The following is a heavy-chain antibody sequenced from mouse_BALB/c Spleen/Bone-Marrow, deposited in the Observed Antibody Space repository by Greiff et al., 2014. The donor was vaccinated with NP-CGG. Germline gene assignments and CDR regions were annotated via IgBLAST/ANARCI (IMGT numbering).Heavy chain of an antibody. J-gene: IGHJ1*01. CDR3: ARERYGYDGWYFDV. Sequence: DLVKPGASVKLSCKASGYTFTNYWINWIKQRPGQGLEWIGRIAPGSGSTYYNEMFKGKTTLTVDISSSTAYIQFSSLSSEDSDVYFCARERYGYDGWYFDVWGAGTTVTVSS. CDR1: GYTFTNYW. V-gene: IGHV1S41*01. CDR2: IAPGSGST. D-gene: IGHD2-2*01.